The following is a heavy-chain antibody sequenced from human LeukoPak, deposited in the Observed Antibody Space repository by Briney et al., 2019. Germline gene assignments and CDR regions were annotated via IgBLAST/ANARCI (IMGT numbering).Heavy chain of an antibody. D-gene: IGHD4/OR15-4a*01. J-gene: IGHJ6*03. Sequence: GGSLRLSCAASGFTFSSYGMHWVRQAPGKGLEWVAVIWYDGSNKYYADSVKGRFTISRDNSKNTLYLQMNSLRAEDTAEYYCARDGSYGGYNYYYYMDVWGKGTTVTVSS. CDR3: ARDGSYGGYNYYYYMDV. CDR1: GFTFSSYG. CDR2: IWYDGSNK. V-gene: IGHV3-33*01.